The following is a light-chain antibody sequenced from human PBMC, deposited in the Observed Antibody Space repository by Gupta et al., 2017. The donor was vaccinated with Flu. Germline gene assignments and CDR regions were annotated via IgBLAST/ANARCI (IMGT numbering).Light chain of an antibody. CDR2: DVR. V-gene: IGLV2-14*04. CDR3: SVYTSSSTHDVV. CDR1: SDVGGENY. Sequence: SDVGGENYVAGYQQQTGKAPNLMIYDVRNRPAGFPKRFSGSKSGNTATLTISGLQAGDEADYYCSVYTSSSTHDVVFGGGTKLTVL. J-gene: IGLJ2*01.